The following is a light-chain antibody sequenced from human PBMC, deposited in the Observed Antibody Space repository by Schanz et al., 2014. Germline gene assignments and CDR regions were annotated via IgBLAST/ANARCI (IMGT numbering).Light chain of an antibody. CDR1: QSLSSSY. V-gene: IGKV3-20*01. CDR2: GAS. Sequence: EIVLTQSPGTLSLSSGEGATLSCRASQSLSSSYLAWYQQKPGQAPRLLIYGASNRATGIPDRFSGSGSGTDFTLTISRLEPEDFAVYYCQQYDSSPRTFGQGTKLEIK. CDR3: QQYDSSPRT. J-gene: IGKJ2*01.